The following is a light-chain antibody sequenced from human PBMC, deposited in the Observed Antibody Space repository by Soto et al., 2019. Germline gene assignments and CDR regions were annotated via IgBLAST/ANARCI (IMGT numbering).Light chain of an antibody. CDR2: LGS. Sequence: DLVMTQSPLSLPVTPGEPASISCRSSQSLLHSNGYTYLDWYLQKPGQSPQILIYLGSNRASGVPDRFSGSGSGTDFTLKITRVEAEDVGVYYCMQALETPWTFGQGTKVEIK. J-gene: IGKJ1*01. CDR3: MQALETPWT. V-gene: IGKV2-28*01. CDR1: QSLLHSNGYTY.